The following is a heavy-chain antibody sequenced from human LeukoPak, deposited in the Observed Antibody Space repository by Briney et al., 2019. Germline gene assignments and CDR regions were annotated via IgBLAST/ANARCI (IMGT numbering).Heavy chain of an antibody. J-gene: IGHJ4*02. Sequence: GGSLXLSCAASGFTFSNYGMHWVRQAPGKGLEWVAFIRYDGTDKYYTDSVKGRFTFSRDNSKNTLYLQMNSLRAEDTAVYYCAKGWDYNLDYWGQGTLVTVSS. CDR1: GFTFSNYG. D-gene: IGHD1-7*01. V-gene: IGHV3-30*02. CDR3: AKGWDYNLDY. CDR2: IRYDGTDK.